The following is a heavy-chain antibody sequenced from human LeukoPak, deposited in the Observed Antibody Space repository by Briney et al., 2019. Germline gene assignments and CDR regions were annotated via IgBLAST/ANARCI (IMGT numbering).Heavy chain of an antibody. V-gene: IGHV1-69*01. J-gene: IGHJ4*02. CDR2: IIPIFGTA. D-gene: IGHD3-22*01. Sequence: ASVKVSCKASGGTFSSYAISWVRQAPGQGLEWMGGIIPIFGTANYAQKFQGRATITADESTSTAYMELSSLRSEDTAVYYCASKPTNYYDSSGYLFWGQGTLVTVSS. CDR1: GGTFSSYA. CDR3: ASKPTNYYDSSGYLF.